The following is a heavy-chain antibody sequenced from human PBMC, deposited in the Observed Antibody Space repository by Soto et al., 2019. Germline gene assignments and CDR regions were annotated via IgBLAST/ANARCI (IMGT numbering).Heavy chain of an antibody. D-gene: IGHD6-13*01. J-gene: IGHJ6*02. V-gene: IGHV3-23*01. CDR2: ISGSGGST. Sequence: QPGGSLRLSCAASGFTFSSYAMSWVRQAPGKGLEWVSAISGSGGSTYYADSVKGRFTISRDNSKNTLYLQMNSLRAEDTAVYYCAKDIIAAGLMYYYYGMDVWGQGTTVTVSS. CDR3: AKDIIAAGLMYYYYGMDV. CDR1: GFTFSSYA.